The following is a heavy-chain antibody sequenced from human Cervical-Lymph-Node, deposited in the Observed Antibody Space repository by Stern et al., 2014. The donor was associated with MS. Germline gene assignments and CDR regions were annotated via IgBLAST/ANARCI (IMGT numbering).Heavy chain of an antibody. V-gene: IGHV3-21*01. CDR1: EFTFSSYG. CDR3: ARSLSGSYLWYFDL. Sequence: EMQLVESGGGLVKPGGSLRLSCAASEFTFSSYGMNWVRQAPGKGLGWVSVISSSGSFIKYADSVKGRFTISRDNAKNSLSLQMNSLRAEDTAVYYCARSLSGSYLWYFDLWGRGTLVTVSS. J-gene: IGHJ2*01. CDR2: ISSSGSFI. D-gene: IGHD1-26*01.